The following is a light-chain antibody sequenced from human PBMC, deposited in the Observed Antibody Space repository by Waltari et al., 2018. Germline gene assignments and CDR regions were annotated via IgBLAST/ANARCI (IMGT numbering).Light chain of an antibody. Sequence: SYELTQPPSVSVSPGQTASLACSGDKLADTYASWYQQKPGQSPVLVIYQDNRRPSGIPERFAGSTSGNTATLTISGTQAMDEADYYCQAWDRNTYVVFGGGTKLTVL. J-gene: IGLJ2*01. CDR1: KLADTY. V-gene: IGLV3-1*01. CDR2: QDN. CDR3: QAWDRNTYVV.